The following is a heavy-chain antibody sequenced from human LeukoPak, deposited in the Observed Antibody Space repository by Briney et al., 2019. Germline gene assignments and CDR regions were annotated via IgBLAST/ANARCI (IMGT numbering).Heavy chain of an antibody. CDR2: IIPIFGTA. CDR1: GGTFSSYA. J-gene: IGHJ3*02. CDR3: AMGQQLGPDAFDI. Sequence: SVKVSCKASGGTFSSYAISWVRQAPGQGLEWMGGIIPIFGTANYAQKFQGRVTITADESTGTAYMELSSLRSEDTAVYYCAMGQQLGPDAFDIWGQGTMVTVSS. D-gene: IGHD6-13*01. V-gene: IGHV1-69*13.